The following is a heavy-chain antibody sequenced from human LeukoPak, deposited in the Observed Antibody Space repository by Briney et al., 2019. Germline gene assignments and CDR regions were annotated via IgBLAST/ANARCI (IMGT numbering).Heavy chain of an antibody. CDR3: ARDLGRELSFISAY. CDR2: ISSNGGST. D-gene: IGHD3-16*02. CDR1: GFTFSSYA. Sequence: GGSLRLSCAASGFTFSSYAMHWVRQAPGKGLEYVSAISSNGGSTYYADSVKGRFTISRDNSKNTLYLQMGSLRAEDMAVYYCARDLGRELSFISAYWGQGTLVTVSS. J-gene: IGHJ4*02. V-gene: IGHV3-64*02.